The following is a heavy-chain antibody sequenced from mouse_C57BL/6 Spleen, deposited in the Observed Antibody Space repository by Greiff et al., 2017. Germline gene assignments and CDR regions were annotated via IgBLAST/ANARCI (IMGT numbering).Heavy chain of an antibody. J-gene: IGHJ2*01. Sequence: VQLQESGAELVRPGASVTLSCKASGYTFTDYEMHWVKQTPVHGLEWIGAIDPETGGTAYNQKFKGKAILTADKSSSTAYMELRSLTSEDSAVYYCTRRETNFDYWGQGTTLTVSS. D-gene: IGHD1-3*01. V-gene: IGHV1-15*01. CDR2: IDPETGGT. CDR1: GYTFTDYE. CDR3: TRRETNFDY.